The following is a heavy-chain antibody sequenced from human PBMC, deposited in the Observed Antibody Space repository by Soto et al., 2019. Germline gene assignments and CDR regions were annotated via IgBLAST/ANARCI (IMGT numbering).Heavy chain of an antibody. D-gene: IGHD6-19*01. CDR3: AKGGTTVAGFDC. CDR1: GFTFSTYS. Sequence: VQLLESGGGLVQPGGSLRLSCAASGFTFSTYSMSWFRQATGKGLEWVSAMSPGGDFIYYADSVRGRFTISRDNSRNTLYLQMNSLRVEDTAVYYCAKGGTTVAGFDCWGQGTLVTVSS. V-gene: IGHV3-23*01. CDR2: MSPGGDFI. J-gene: IGHJ4*02.